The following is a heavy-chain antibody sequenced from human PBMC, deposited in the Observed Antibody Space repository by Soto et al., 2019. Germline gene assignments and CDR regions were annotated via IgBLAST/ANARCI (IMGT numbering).Heavy chain of an antibody. CDR2: INWHSNAM. V-gene: IGHV3-9*01. J-gene: IGHJ6*02. D-gene: IGHD3-3*01. CDR1: GFTFEDYA. CDR3: GKDFWSGSSIYGLDV. Sequence: EVQLVESGGGLVQPGRSLRLSCAASGFTFEDYAMHWVRQAPGKGLEWVSGINWHSNAMGYADSVKGRFTISRDNAKNSLYLQMNSLRAEDTAFYYCGKDFWSGSSIYGLDVWGQGTTVTVSS.